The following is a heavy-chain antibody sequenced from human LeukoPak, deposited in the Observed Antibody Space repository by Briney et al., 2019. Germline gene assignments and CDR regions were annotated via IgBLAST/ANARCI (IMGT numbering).Heavy chain of an antibody. J-gene: IGHJ1*01. CDR3: ARLYSYGGKGYFQH. D-gene: IGHD4-17*01. CDR1: GGSISSSSYY. CDR2: IYYSGST. Sequence: SETLSLTCTVSGGSISSSSYYWGWIRQPPGKGLEWIGSIYYSGSTHYNPSPKSRVTISVDTSKNQFSLKLSSVTAADTAVYYCARLYSYGGKGYFQHWGQGTLVTVSS. V-gene: IGHV4-39*01.